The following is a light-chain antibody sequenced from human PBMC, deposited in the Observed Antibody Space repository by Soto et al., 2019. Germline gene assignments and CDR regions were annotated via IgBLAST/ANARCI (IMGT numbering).Light chain of an antibody. CDR3: QHYNSYSAA. J-gene: IGKJ1*01. Sequence: DIQMTQSPSTLPGSLGDRVTITCRASQTISSWLAWYQQKPGKAPKLLIYKASTLKSGVPSRFSGSGSGTEFTLTISSLQPDDFATYYCQHYNSYSAAFGQGTKVDIK. V-gene: IGKV1-5*03. CDR1: QTISSW. CDR2: KAS.